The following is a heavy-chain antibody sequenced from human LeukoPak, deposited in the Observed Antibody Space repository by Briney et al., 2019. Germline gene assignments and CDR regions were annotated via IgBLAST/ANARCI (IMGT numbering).Heavy chain of an antibody. Sequence: GASVKVSCKASGYTFTSYDINWVRQAPGQRLEWMGWIKPNSANTAYAQKFQGRVTITRDTSISTAYMELSSLRSEDTAVYYCARIDYSGSGSYYGNWFDAWGQGTLVTVSS. D-gene: IGHD3-10*01. CDR3: ARIDYSGSGSYYGNWFDA. CDR1: GYTFTSYD. V-gene: IGHV1-8*01. CDR2: IKPNSANT. J-gene: IGHJ5*02.